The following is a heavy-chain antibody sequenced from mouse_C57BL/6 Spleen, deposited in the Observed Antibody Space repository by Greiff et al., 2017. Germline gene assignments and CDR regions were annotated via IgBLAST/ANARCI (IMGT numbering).Heavy chain of an antibody. D-gene: IGHD2-5*01. Sequence: VQRVESGAELVKPGASVKISCKASGYAFSSYWMNWVKQRPGKGLEWIGQIYPGDGDTNYNGKFKGKATLTADKSSSTAYMQLSSLTSEDSAVYFCARWIYSNYFDYGGQGTTLTVSS. V-gene: IGHV1-80*01. J-gene: IGHJ2*01. CDR3: ARWIYSNYFDY. CDR1: GYAFSSYW. CDR2: IYPGDGDT.